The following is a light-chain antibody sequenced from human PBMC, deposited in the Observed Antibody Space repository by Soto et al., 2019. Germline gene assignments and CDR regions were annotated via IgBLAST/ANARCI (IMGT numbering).Light chain of an antibody. Sequence: DIQMTQSPFTLSASIGDTVTITCGASQGISKWLAWHQQKPGKAPKLLIYAASNLESGVPSRFRGSGSGSEFTLTISGLQADDFATYYCQQYQSYSPWTFGQGTKVEMK. V-gene: IGKV1-5*01. CDR2: AAS. J-gene: IGKJ1*01. CDR1: QGISKW. CDR3: QQYQSYSPWT.